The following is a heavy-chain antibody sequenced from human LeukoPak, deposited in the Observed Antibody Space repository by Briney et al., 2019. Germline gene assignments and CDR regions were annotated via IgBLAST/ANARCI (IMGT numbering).Heavy chain of an antibody. D-gene: IGHD3-22*01. CDR2: ISTSGGST. V-gene: IGHV3-23*01. CDR1: GFTFSSYA. J-gene: IGHJ4*02. CDR3: ARDSAPRYYYDSSGYPTDY. Sequence: PGGSLRLSCAASGFTFSSYAMSWVRQAPGKGLEWVSVISTSGGSTYYADSVKGRFTISRDNSKNTLYLQMNSLRAEDTAVYYCARDSAPRYYYDSSGYPTDYWGQGTLVTVSS.